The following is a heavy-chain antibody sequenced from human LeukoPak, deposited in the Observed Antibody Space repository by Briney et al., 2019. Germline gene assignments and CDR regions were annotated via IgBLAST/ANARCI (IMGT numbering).Heavy chain of an antibody. D-gene: IGHD3-22*01. J-gene: IGHJ4*02. V-gene: IGHV3-66*02. CDR3: AASITMIVTTFDY. Sequence: GGSLRLSCAASGFTVSSNYMSWVRQAPGKRLEWVSVIYSGGSTYYADSVKGRFTISRDNSKNTLYLQMNSLRAEDTAVYYCAASITMIVTTFDYWGQGTLVTVSS. CDR2: IYSGGST. CDR1: GFTVSSNY.